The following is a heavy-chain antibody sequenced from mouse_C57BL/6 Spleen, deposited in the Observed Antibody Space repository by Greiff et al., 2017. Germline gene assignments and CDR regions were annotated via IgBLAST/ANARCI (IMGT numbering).Heavy chain of an antibody. CDR1: GYTFTDYE. Sequence: VQLQQSGAELVRPGASVTLSCKASGYTFTDYEMHWVKQTPVHGLEWIGAIDPETGGTAYNQKFKGKAILTADKSSSTAYMELRSLTSEDSAVYYCTRQDWGWYFDVWGTGTTVTVSS. J-gene: IGHJ1*03. CDR3: TRQDWGWYFDV. CDR2: IDPETGGT. V-gene: IGHV1-15*01. D-gene: IGHD4-1*01.